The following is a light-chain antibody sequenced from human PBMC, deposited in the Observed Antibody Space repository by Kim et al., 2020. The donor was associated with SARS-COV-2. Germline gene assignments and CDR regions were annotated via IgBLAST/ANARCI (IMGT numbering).Light chain of an antibody. V-gene: IGKV1-5*03. CDR1: QSISTW. J-gene: IGKJ4*01. CDR3: QQYNSYPLT. CDR2: KAS. Sequence: DIQMTQSPSTLSASAGDRVTITCRASQSISTWLAWYQQEPGKAPKLLIYKASLLQDGVPSRFSGSGSGTEFTLTISSLQPDDLATYYCQQYNSYPLTFGGGTKVDIK.